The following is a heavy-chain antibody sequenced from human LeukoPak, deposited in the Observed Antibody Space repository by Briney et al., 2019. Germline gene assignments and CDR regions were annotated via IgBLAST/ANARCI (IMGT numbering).Heavy chain of an antibody. CDR3: ARERRSGEDSNF. V-gene: IGHV4-59*01. J-gene: IGHJ4*02. Sequence: SETLSLTCTVSGGSIRSYYWSWIRQPPGKGLEWIGYIYYTGSTNYNPSLKSRVTISVDTSKNQFYLNLSSVTAADTAVYYCARERRSGEDSNFWGQGTLVTVSS. CDR2: IYYTGST. CDR1: GGSIRSYY. D-gene: IGHD2-15*01.